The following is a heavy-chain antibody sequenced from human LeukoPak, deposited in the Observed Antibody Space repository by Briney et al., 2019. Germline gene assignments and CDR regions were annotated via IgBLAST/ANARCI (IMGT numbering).Heavy chain of an antibody. Sequence: SETLSLTCSVSGGTISSTSYYWAWIRQPPGKGLEWIGSVYYSGSNYYNPSLKSRVIISVDTSKNQFSLKLNSVTAADTAVYYCARRSFEHSSGYYSRGAFAIWGQGAMVTVSS. CDR2: VYYSGSN. V-gene: IGHV4-39*01. J-gene: IGHJ3*02. CDR1: GGTISSTSYY. CDR3: ARRSFEHSSGYYSRGAFAI. D-gene: IGHD3-22*01.